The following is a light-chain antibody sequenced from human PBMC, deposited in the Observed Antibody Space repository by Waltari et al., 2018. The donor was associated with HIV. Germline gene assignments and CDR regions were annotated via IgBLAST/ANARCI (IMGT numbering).Light chain of an antibody. V-gene: IGLV1-44*01. CDR3: AAWEDKLNGPV. CDR2: NDN. Sequence: QSLLTHPPSASGAPGQRVTISCSGSNSNIGYNHLNLYQQFHAMAPRLLSYNDNQRASGVPDRFSGSKSGTSASLAISGLQPDDEAEYFCAAWEDKLNGPVFGGGTKVTVL. J-gene: IGLJ2*01. CDR1: NSNIGYNH.